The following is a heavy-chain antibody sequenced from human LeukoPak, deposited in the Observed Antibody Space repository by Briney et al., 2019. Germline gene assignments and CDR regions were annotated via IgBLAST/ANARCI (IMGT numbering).Heavy chain of an antibody. CDR3: ARDRYCSGGSCYYYYGMDV. CDR2: ISYDGSNK. Sequence: GGSLRLSCAASGFTFSSYAMHWVRQAPGKGLEWVAVISYDGSNKYYADSVKGRFTISRDNSKNTLYLQMNSLRAEYTAVYYCARDRYCSGGSCYYYYGMDVWGQGTTVTVSS. V-gene: IGHV3-30-3*01. CDR1: GFTFSSYA. J-gene: IGHJ6*02. D-gene: IGHD2-15*01.